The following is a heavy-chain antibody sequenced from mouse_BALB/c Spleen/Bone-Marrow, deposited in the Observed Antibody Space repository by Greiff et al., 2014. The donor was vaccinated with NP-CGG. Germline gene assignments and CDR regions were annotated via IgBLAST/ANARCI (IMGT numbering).Heavy chain of an antibody. CDR1: GFTFSNYW. CDR3: TTGFAY. V-gene: IGHV6-6*02. Sequence: EVMLLESGGGLVQPGGSMKLSCVASGFTFSNYWMNWVRQSPEKGLEWVAEIRLKSNNYATHYAESVKGRFTISRDDSKSSVYLQMNNLRAEDTGIYYCTTGFAYWGQGTLVTVSA. J-gene: IGHJ3*01. CDR2: IRLKSNNYAT.